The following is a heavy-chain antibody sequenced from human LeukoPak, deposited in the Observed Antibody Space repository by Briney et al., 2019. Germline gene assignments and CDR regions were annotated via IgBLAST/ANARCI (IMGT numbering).Heavy chain of an antibody. CDR1: GGSISSYY. J-gene: IGHJ4*02. CDR2: IYYSGST. CDR3: AGDLYGILTGSPRYYFDY. V-gene: IGHV4-59*01. Sequence: SETLSLTCTVSGGSISSYYWSWIRQPPGKGLEWIGYIYYSGSTNYNPSLKSRVTISVDTSKNQFSLKLSSVTAADTAVYYCAGDLYGILTGSPRYYFDYWGQGTLVTVSS. D-gene: IGHD3-9*01.